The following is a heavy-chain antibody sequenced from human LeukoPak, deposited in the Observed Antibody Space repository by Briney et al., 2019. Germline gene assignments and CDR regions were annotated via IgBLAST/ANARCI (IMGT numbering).Heavy chain of an antibody. CDR1: GYSFTSHY. Sequence: ASVKVSCMASGYSFTSHYMHWVRQAPGQGLEWMGIINPSAGSTSYPQKFQGRVTMTRDTSTSTVYMDLSSLRSEDTAVYYCAAPGASGFVGNFWSGPLDYWGQGTLVTVSS. J-gene: IGHJ4*02. CDR3: AAPGASGFVGNFWSGPLDY. CDR2: INPSAGST. D-gene: IGHD3-3*01. V-gene: IGHV1-46*01.